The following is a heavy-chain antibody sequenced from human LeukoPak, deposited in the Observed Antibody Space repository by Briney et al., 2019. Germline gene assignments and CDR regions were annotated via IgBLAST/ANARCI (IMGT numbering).Heavy chain of an antibody. CDR1: GFTFSSYG. J-gene: IGHJ4*02. CDR2: ISGSGGST. CDR3: ARDRTQSIAAAGTNAPADY. Sequence: GGSLRLSCAASGFTFSSYGMSWVRQAPGKGLEWVSGISGSGGSTYYADSVKGRFTISRDNSKNTLYLQMNSLRAEDTAVYYCARDRTQSIAAAGTNAPADYWGQGTLVTVSS. V-gene: IGHV3-23*01. D-gene: IGHD6-13*01.